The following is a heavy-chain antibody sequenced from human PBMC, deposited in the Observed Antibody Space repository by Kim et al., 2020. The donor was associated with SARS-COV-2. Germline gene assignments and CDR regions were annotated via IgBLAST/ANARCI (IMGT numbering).Heavy chain of an antibody. CDR2: IYYSGST. D-gene: IGHD3-10*01. Sequence: SETLSLTCTVSGGSISSGGYYWSWIRQHPGKGLEWIGYIYYSGSTYYNPSLKSRVTISVDTSKNQFSLKLSSVTAADTAVYYCARGTYYYGSDYGMDVWGQGASVTVSS. J-gene: IGHJ6*02. V-gene: IGHV4-31*03. CDR1: GGSISSGGYY. CDR3: ARGTYYYGSDYGMDV.